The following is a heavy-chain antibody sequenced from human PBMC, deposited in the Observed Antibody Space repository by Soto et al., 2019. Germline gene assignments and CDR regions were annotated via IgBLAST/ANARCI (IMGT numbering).Heavy chain of an antibody. D-gene: IGHD6-19*01. J-gene: IGHJ4*02. CDR1: GFTFSSYS. Sequence: EVQLLESGGGLVQPGGSLRLSCAASGFTFSSYSIYWVRQAPGKGLEWVSGISGSGSGTYYADSVKGRFTISRDNSKNTLYLQMNSLRAEDTAAYYCAITQGGSGSSHFDYWGQGTLVTVSS. CDR3: AITQGGSGSSHFDY. V-gene: IGHV3-23*01. CDR2: ISGSGSGT.